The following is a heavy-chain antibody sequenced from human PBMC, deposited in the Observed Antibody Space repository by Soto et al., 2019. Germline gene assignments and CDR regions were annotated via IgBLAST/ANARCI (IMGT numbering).Heavy chain of an antibody. CDR1: GGSVNSGDYY. CDR2: IYYSGST. CDR3: ARERAYYYDSSGYSAGIYFDY. D-gene: IGHD3-22*01. J-gene: IGHJ4*02. V-gene: IGHV4-30-4*01. Sequence: PSETPALTCTVSGGSVNSGDYYWSWIRQPPGKGLEWIGYIYYSGSTYYNPSLKSRVTISVDTSKNQFSLKLSSVTAADTAVYYCARERAYYYDSSGYSAGIYFDYWGQGTLVTVSS.